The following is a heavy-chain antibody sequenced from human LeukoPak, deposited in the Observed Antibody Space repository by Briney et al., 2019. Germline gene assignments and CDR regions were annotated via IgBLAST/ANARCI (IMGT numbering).Heavy chain of an antibody. V-gene: IGHV3-23*01. J-gene: IGHJ3*02. Sequence: GGSLRLSXAASGFTFSSYAMSWVRQAPGKGLQWVSAISGSGGSTYYADSVKGRFTISRDNSKNTLYLQMNSLRAEDTAVYYCAKFHYVSGSYLKHAFDIWGQGTMVTVSS. CDR2: ISGSGGST. D-gene: IGHD3-10*01. CDR1: GFTFSSYA. CDR3: AKFHYVSGSYLKHAFDI.